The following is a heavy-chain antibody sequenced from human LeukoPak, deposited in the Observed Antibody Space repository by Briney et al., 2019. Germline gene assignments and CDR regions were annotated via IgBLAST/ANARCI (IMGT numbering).Heavy chain of an antibody. CDR1: GGSISSYY. V-gene: IGHV4-59*01. J-gene: IGHJ4*01. CDR3: ARLHFYGSGSYLDY. D-gene: IGHD3-10*01. Sequence: PSETLSLTCTVSGGSISSYYWSWIRQPPGKGLECIWYIYYSGSTNYNPSLKSRVTISVDTSKNQFSLKLSSVTAADTAVYYCARLHFYGSGSYLDYWGHGTLVTVSS. CDR2: IYYSGST.